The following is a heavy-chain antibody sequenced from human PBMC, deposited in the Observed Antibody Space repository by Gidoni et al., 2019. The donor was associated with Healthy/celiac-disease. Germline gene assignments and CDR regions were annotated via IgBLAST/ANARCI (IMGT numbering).Heavy chain of an antibody. CDR2: ISYDGSNK. CDR1: GFTFSSSA. Sequence: QVQLVESGGGVVQPGRSLRLSCAASGFTFSSSAMHWVRQAPGKGLEWVAFISYDGSNKYYADSVKGRFTISRDNSKNTLYLQMNSLRAEDTAVYYCARSPYSYYGMDVWGQGTTVTVSS. D-gene: IGHD5-18*01. V-gene: IGHV3-30-3*01. CDR3: ARSPYSYYGMDV. J-gene: IGHJ6*02.